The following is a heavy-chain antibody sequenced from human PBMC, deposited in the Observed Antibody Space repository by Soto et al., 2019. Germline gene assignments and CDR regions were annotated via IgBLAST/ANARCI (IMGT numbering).Heavy chain of an antibody. CDR3: ARDFSGTYPTPFSREYDY. CDR1: VGTFSSYA. V-gene: IGHV1-69*13. D-gene: IGHD1-26*01. CDR2: IIPIFGTA. Sequence: ASVKVSCKASVGTFSSYAISWVRQAPGQGLEWMGGIIPIFGTANYAQKFQGRVTITADESTSTAYMELSSLRSDDTAVYYCARDFSGTYPTPFSREYDYWG. J-gene: IGHJ4*01.